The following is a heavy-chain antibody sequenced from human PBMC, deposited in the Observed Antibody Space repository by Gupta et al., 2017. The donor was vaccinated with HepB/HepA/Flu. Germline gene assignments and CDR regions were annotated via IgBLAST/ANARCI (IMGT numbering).Heavy chain of an antibody. CDR2: IYYSGST. D-gene: IGHD6-13*01. Sequence: QVQLQESGPGLLRPSETLSLTCTVSAGSISSYYWSWIRQPPGKGLEWIGYIYYSGSTNDNPSLKSRVTISVDTSKNQFSLKLSSVTAADTAVYYCARGSSSFDYWGQGTLVTVSS. CDR3: ARGSSSFDY. J-gene: IGHJ4*02. CDR1: AGSISSYY. V-gene: IGHV4-59*01.